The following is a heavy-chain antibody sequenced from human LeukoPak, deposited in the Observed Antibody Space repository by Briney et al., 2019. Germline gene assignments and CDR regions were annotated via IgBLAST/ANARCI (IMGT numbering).Heavy chain of an antibody. Sequence: SETLSLTCTVSSGSISTSNYYWGWVRQPPGKALEWIGNIFYSGGTYYSPSLKSRVTISVDTSKTQFSLKLSSVTAADTAVYYCASLLRLAVAEFYFDYWGQGTLVTVSS. D-gene: IGHD6-19*01. J-gene: IGHJ4*02. CDR3: ASLLRLAVAEFYFDY. V-gene: IGHV4-39*07. CDR1: SGSISTSNYY. CDR2: IFYSGGT.